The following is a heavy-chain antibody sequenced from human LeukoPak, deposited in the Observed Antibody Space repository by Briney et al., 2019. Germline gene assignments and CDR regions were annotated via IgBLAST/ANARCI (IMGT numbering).Heavy chain of an antibody. Sequence: GGSLRLSCTASGFTFSSYWMSWVRQAPGKGLEWVANIKQDGSEKSYVDSVKGRFTISRDNAKNSLDLQMNSLRAEDTAVYYCTKPSRIGYFDSSAHWGQGTLVTVSS. J-gene: IGHJ4*02. CDR2: IKQDGSEK. V-gene: IGHV3-7*01. CDR1: GFTFSSYW. CDR3: TKPSRIGYFDSSAH. D-gene: IGHD3-22*01.